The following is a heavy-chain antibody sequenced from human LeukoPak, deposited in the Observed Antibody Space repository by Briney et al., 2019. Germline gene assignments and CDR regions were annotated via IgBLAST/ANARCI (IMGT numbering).Heavy chain of an antibody. CDR3: ARDRAAAVSNGAFDI. Sequence: GASVKVSCKASGYTFTSYGISWVRQAPGQGLEWMGWISAYNGNTNYAQKLQGRVTMTTDTSTSTAYMELRSLRSDDTAVYYCARDRAAAVSNGAFDIWGQGTMVTVSS. V-gene: IGHV1-18*01. CDR2: ISAYNGNT. J-gene: IGHJ3*02. D-gene: IGHD6-13*01. CDR1: GYTFTSYG.